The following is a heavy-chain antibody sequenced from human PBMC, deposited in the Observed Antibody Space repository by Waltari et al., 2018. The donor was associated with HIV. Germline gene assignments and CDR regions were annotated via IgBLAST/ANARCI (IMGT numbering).Heavy chain of an antibody. Sequence: EVQLVESGVGLVQPGRALRLSCAASGFTFDNYAMHWVRQAPGKGLEWVSGISWNSGSIGYADSVKGRFTISRDNAKSSLYLQMNSLRAEDTALYYCAKDGQFAAPWGQGTLVTVSS. CDR1: GFTFDNYA. V-gene: IGHV3-9*01. CDR3: AKDGQFAAP. CDR2: ISWNSGSI. J-gene: IGHJ5*02.